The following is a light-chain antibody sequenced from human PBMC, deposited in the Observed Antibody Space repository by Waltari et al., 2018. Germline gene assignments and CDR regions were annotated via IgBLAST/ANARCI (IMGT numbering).Light chain of an antibody. CDR2: DAS. Sequence: EVVMTQSPATLSVFPGESATLSCRASQTVSSNLAWYQQRPGQPPRLLIFDASTRAPSVPARFSGSGSGTEFTLTIRSLQSEDSAVYYCQQYNRWPPITFGQGTRLEIK. J-gene: IGKJ5*01. CDR1: QTVSSN. V-gene: IGKV3-15*01. CDR3: QQYNRWPPIT.